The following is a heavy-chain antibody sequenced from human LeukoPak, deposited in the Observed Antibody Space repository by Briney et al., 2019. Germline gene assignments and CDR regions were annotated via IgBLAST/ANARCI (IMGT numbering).Heavy chain of an antibody. CDR2: IRFTGSYI. CDR1: GFTFSHYS. CDR3: ARASYGSGINYYYYYGMDV. V-gene: IGHV3-21*01. Sequence: GGSLRLSCVASGFTFSHYSMNWVRQAPGKGLEWVSSIRFTGSYIYYADSVKGRFTISRDNAKNSLYLQMNSLRAEDTAVYYCARASYGSGINYYYYYGMDVWGQGTTVTVSS. D-gene: IGHD3-10*01. J-gene: IGHJ6*02.